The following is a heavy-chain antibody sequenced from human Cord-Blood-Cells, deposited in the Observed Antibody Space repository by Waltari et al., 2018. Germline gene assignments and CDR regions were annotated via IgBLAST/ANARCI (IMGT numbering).Heavy chain of an antibody. J-gene: IGHJ4*02. CDR1: GYTLTELS. Sequence: EVKKPGASVKVSCKVSGYTLTELSMHWVRQAPGKGLEWMGGFDPEDGETIYAQKFQGRVTMTEDTSTDTAYMELSSLRSEDTAVYYCATWLGDSSGYSLDYWGQGTLVTVSS. V-gene: IGHV1-24*01. D-gene: IGHD3-22*01. CDR2: FDPEDGET. CDR3: ATWLGDSSGYSLDY.